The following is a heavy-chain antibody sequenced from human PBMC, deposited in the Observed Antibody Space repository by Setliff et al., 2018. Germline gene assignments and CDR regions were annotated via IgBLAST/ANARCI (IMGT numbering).Heavy chain of an antibody. CDR1: GGSFGGYY. D-gene: IGHD2-2*01. V-gene: IGHV4-34*01. CDR3: ARKSRNIVVVPAAVIYYYYYYMDV. CDR2: INHSGST. Sequence: PSETLSLTCAVYGGSFGGYYWSWIRQPPGKGLEWIGEINHSGSTNYNPSLKSRVTISVDTSKNQFSLKLSSVTAADTAVYYCARKSRNIVVVPAAVIYYYYYYMDVWGKGTTVTVS. J-gene: IGHJ6*03.